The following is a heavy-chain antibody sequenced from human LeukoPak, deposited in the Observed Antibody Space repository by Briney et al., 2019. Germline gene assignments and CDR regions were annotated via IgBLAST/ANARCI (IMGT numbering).Heavy chain of an antibody. V-gene: IGHV3-48*02. CDR1: GFTFSSYE. D-gene: IGHD6-13*01. CDR2: ISSRSRTI. J-gene: IGHJ4*02. CDR3: ARAYSSTAGSDY. Sequence: GGSLRLSCVVSGFTFSSYEMNWVRQAPGKGLEWVSYISSRSRTIYYADSVKGRFTISRDNGKQSLYLQMNSLRDEDTAVYYCARAYSSTAGSDYWGQGTLVTVSS.